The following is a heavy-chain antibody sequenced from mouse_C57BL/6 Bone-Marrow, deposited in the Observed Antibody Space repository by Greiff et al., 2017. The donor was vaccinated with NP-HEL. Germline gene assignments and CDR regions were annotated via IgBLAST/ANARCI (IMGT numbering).Heavy chain of an antibody. V-gene: IGHV1-52*01. CDR2: IDPSDSET. D-gene: IGHD2-4*01. CDR1: GYTFTSYW. CDR3: ARAVYYDYDGGYFDV. Sequence: QVQLKQPGAELVRPGSSVKLSCKASGYTFTSYWMHWVKQRPIQGLEWIGNIDPSDSETHYNQKFKDKATLTVDKYSSTAYLQLSSLTSEDSAVYYCARAVYYDYDGGYFDVWGTGTTVTVSS. J-gene: IGHJ1*03.